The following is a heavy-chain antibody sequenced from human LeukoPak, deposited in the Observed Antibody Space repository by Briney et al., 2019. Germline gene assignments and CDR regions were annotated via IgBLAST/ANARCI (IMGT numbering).Heavy chain of an antibody. V-gene: IGHV3-30*03. J-gene: IGHJ4*02. CDR1: GFTFSSYG. Sequence: PGGSLRLSCAASGFTFSSYGMHWARQAPGKGLEWVAVISYDGSNKYYADSVKGRFTISRDNSKNTLYLQMNSLKTEDTAVYYCTTDSHSSTYSTDYWGQGTLVTVSS. CDR2: ISYDGSNK. D-gene: IGHD6-13*01. CDR3: TTDSHSSTYSTDY.